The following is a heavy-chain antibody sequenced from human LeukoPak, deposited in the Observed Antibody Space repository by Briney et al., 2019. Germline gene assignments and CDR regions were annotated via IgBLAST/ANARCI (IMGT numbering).Heavy chain of an antibody. CDR2: TSWPAGK. CDR3: AHRHQEYSSSLWYQYESGSWFDP. CDR1: GFSASSGGVA. D-gene: IGHD6-13*01. V-gene: IGHV2-5*01. Sequence: SLRRPGNSPQPLPLTPTFAGFSASSGGVAVSGCRRSPGKVLVWLAPTSWPAGKRYSPALKSRLTITKDTSKNPVVLTMTNMDPVDTATYYCAHRHQEYSSSLWYQYESGSWFDPWGQGTLVTVSS. J-gene: IGHJ5*02.